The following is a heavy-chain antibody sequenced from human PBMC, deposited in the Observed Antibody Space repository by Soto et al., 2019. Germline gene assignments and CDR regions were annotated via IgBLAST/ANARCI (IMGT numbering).Heavy chain of an antibody. J-gene: IGHJ6*02. CDR3: ARDLGSDEGRYSSSWYGGYYGMDV. Sequence: SQTLSLTCAISGDSVSSNSAAWNWIRQSPSRGLEWLGRTYYRSKWYNDYAVSVRSRITINPDTSKNQFSLQLNSVPPEDTAVYYCARDLGSDEGRYSSSWYGGYYGMDVWGQGTTVTSP. V-gene: IGHV6-1*01. D-gene: IGHD6-13*01. CDR2: TYYRSKWYN. CDR1: GDSVSSNSAA.